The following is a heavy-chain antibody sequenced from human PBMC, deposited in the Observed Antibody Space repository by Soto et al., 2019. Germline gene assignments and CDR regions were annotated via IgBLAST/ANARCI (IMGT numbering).Heavy chain of an antibody. CDR1: GGSISSSSYY. Sequence: SETLSLTCTVSGGSISSSSYYWGWIRQPPGKGLKWIGSIFYTGTTYYNPSLKSRVIISVDTSTNHFSLQLMSLTAADTAVYYCARHYNGDCVFDYWGQGTLGTVSS. CDR2: IFYTGTT. J-gene: IGHJ4*02. V-gene: IGHV4-39*01. D-gene: IGHD2-21*02. CDR3: ARHYNGDCVFDY.